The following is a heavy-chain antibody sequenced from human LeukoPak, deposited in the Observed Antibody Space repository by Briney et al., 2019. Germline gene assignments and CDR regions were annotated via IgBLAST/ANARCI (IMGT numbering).Heavy chain of an antibody. CDR3: ARDSFRGSYSDY. CDR1: GFTFSSYS. V-gene: IGHV3-21*01. CDR2: ISSSSSYI. J-gene: IGHJ4*02. D-gene: IGHD1-26*01. Sequence: GGSLRLSCAAPGFTFSSYSMNWVRQAPGKGLEWVSSISSSSSYIYYADSVKGRFTISRDNAKNSLYLQMNSLRAGDTAVYYCARDSFRGSYSDYWGQGTLVTVSS.